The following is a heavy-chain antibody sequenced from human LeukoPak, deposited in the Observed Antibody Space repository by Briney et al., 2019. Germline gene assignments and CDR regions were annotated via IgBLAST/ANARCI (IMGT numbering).Heavy chain of an antibody. Sequence: PGGSLRLSCAASGFTFSSYTMHWVRQAPGKGLEWVAVISYDGSNKYYADSVKGRFTISRDNSKNTLYLQMNSLRAEDTAVYYCARVVVEMDRYFDLWGRGTLVTVSS. V-gene: IGHV3-30-3*01. CDR3: ARVVVEMDRYFDL. D-gene: IGHD5-24*01. J-gene: IGHJ2*01. CDR1: GFTFSSYT. CDR2: ISYDGSNK.